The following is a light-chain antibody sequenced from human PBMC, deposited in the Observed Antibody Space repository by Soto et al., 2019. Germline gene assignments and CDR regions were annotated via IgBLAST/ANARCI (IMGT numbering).Light chain of an antibody. V-gene: IGKV3-20*01. CDR3: QHYVSSPLT. CDR1: QILSGTY. J-gene: IGKJ4*01. Sequence: DIVLTQSPDTLSLSPGESATLSCRASQILSGTYLAWYQQKLGPSPRLLIYAASTRATGVPDRFSGSGSGTDFTLTISRLEPEDFAVYYCQHYVSSPLTFGGGTKVEIK. CDR2: AAS.